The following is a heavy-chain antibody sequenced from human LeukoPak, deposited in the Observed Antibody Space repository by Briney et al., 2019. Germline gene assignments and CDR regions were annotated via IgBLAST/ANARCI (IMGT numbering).Heavy chain of an antibody. V-gene: IGHV4-61*10. CDR1: GGSISSGSYY. Sequence: SETLSLTCTVSGGSISSGSYYWSWIRQPAGKGLEWIGRIYYSGSTNYNPSLKSRVTMSVDTSKNQFSLKLSSVTAADTAVYYCARGSRNDYGDYVPPDYWGQGTLVTVSS. J-gene: IGHJ4*02. CDR3: ARGSRNDYGDYVPPDY. CDR2: IYYSGST. D-gene: IGHD4-17*01.